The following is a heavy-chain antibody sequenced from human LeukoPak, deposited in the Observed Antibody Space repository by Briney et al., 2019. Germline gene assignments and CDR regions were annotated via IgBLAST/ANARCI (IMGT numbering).Heavy chain of an antibody. Sequence: SETLSLTCTVSGGSISSYYWSWIRQPPGKGLGWIGYIYYSGSTNYNPSLKSRATISVDTSKNQFSLKLSSVTATDTAVYYCARGLRGYSYNDAFDIWGQGTMVTVSS. CDR2: IYYSGST. J-gene: IGHJ3*02. V-gene: IGHV4-59*01. CDR3: ARGLRGYSYNDAFDI. CDR1: GGSISSYY. D-gene: IGHD5-18*01.